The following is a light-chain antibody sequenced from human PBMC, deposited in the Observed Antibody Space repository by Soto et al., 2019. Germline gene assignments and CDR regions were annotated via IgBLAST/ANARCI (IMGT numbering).Light chain of an antibody. CDR2: DAS. V-gene: IGKV1-5*01. CDR3: QQYGNSPIT. J-gene: IGKJ5*01. Sequence: DMQLTQSPSFLSASVGDRVTITCLASQSISSWLAWYQQKPGKAPKLLIYDASTLQSGVPSRYSGSGSGTEFTLTISNLQPDDFAVYYCQQYGNSPITFGQGTRLEI. CDR1: QSISSW.